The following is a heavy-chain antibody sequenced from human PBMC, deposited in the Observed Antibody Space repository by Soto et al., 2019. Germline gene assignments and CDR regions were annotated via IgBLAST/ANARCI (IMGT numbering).Heavy chain of an antibody. J-gene: IGHJ6*02. D-gene: IGHD1-26*01. Sequence: XGSLRLSCAASGFTFSSYAMSWVRQVPGKGLEWVSAISGSGGSTYYADSVKGRFTISRDNSKNTLYLQMNSLRAEDTAVYYCANVELAHYYYYGMDVWGQGTTVTVSS. CDR2: ISGSGGST. CDR1: GFTFSSYA. CDR3: ANVELAHYYYYGMDV. V-gene: IGHV3-23*01.